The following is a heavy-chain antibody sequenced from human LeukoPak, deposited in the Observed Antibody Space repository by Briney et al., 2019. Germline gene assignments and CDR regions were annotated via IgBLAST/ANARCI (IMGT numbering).Heavy chain of an antibody. J-gene: IGHJ4*02. CDR3: AKEQNFDWLPSPFDY. CDR1: GFTYSNYS. Sequence: GGSLRLSCGASGFTYSNYSMNWVRQAPGKGLEWVSYISSSSSIIYYADSVKGRFTISRDNSKNTLYLQMNSLRAEDTAVYYCAKEQNFDWLPSPFDYWGQGTLVTVSS. D-gene: IGHD3-9*01. V-gene: IGHV3-48*01. CDR2: ISSSSSII.